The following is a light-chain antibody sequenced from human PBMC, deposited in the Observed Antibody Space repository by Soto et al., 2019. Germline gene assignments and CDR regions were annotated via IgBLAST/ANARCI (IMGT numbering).Light chain of an antibody. J-gene: IGKJ1*01. CDR3: QQYCSSPPRT. Sequence: EIVLTQSPGILSLSPGERATLSCRASQSVSNDFLAWYQQKPGQAPRLLIYGASTRATDVPDRFSGSGSGADFTLSISRLEPEDFAGYYCQQYCSSPPRTFGQGTKVDIK. CDR2: GAS. CDR1: QSVSNDF. V-gene: IGKV3-20*01.